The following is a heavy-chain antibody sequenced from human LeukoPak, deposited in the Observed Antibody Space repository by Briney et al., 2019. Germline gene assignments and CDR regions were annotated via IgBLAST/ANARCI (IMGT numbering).Heavy chain of an antibody. CDR1: GYAFTSYG. J-gene: IGHJ4*02. CDR2: ISAYNGNT. D-gene: IGHD5-12*01. Sequence: ASVKVSCKASGYAFTSYGISWVRQAPGQGLEWMGWISAYNGNTNYAQKLQGRVTMTTDTSTSTAYMELRSLRSDDTAVYYCARDSYVVATLRHFDYWGQGTLVTVSS. V-gene: IGHV1-18*01. CDR3: ARDSYVVATLRHFDY.